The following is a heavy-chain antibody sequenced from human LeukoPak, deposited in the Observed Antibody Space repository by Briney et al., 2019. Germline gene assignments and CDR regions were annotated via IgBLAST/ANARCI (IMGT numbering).Heavy chain of an antibody. D-gene: IGHD6-19*01. V-gene: IGHV4-4*02. Sequence: SETLSLTCAVSGGSISSSNWWSGVRQPPGKGLEGIGEIYHSGSTNYNQSLKSRVTISVDKSKNQFSLKLSSVTAADTAVYYCARDSGVAGTYGYWGQGTLVTVSS. CDR1: GGSISSSNW. CDR2: IYHSGST. CDR3: ARDSGVAGTYGY. J-gene: IGHJ4*02.